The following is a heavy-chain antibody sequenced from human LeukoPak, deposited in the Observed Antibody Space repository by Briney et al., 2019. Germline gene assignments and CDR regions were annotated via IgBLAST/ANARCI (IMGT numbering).Heavy chain of an antibody. J-gene: IGHJ6*02. CDR3: ARVAARYVGMDV. D-gene: IGHD6-6*01. V-gene: IGHV4-59*01. CDR1: GGSISDYY. Sequence: SETLSLTCTVSGGSISDYYWSWIRQPPGMGLEWIGYIYYSGSTNYNPSLKSRVTISVDTSKKQFSLNLSSVTAADTAVYYCARVAARYVGMDVWGQGTTVTVSS. CDR2: IYYSGST.